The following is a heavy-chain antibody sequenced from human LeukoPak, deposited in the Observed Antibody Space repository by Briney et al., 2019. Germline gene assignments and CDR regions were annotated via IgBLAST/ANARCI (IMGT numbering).Heavy chain of an antibody. D-gene: IGHD2-21*02. CDR3: ARNCGGDCYSSPFDY. Sequence: SETLSLTCTVSGGSISSSSYYWGWIRQPPGKGLEWIGSIYYSGSTYYNPSLKSRVTISVDTSKNQFSLKLSSVTAADTAVYYCARNCGGDCYSSPFDYWGQGTLVTVSS. V-gene: IGHV4-39*07. CDR1: GGSISSSSYY. J-gene: IGHJ4*02. CDR2: IYYSGST.